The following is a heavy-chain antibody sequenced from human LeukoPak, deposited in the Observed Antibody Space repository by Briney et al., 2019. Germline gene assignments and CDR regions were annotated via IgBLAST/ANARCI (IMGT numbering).Heavy chain of an antibody. J-gene: IGHJ5*02. V-gene: IGHV5-51*01. Sequence: GESLKISCKGSGYSFISYWIGWVRQMPGKGLEWMGIIYPGDSDTRYSPSFQGQVTISADKSISTAYLQWSSLKAPDTAMYYCARHGLVDPMVRGGWFDPWGQGTLVTVSS. D-gene: IGHD3-10*01. CDR2: IYPGDSDT. CDR3: ARHGLVDPMVRGGWFDP. CDR1: GYSFISYW.